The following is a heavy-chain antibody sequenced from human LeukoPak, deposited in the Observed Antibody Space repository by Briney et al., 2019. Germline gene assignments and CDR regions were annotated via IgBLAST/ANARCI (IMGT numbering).Heavy chain of an antibody. CDR1: GFTFSSSW. CDR2: IKEDGGET. Sequence: GGSLRLSCAASGFTFSSSWMTWVRQAPGKGLEWVANIKEDGGETNYVDSAKGRFTIPRDNSKNSLYLQMNSLRAEDTAVYYCARDWTPLGSGSYYDAFDLWGQGTMVTVSS. V-gene: IGHV3-7*03. D-gene: IGHD6-19*01. CDR3: ARDWTPLGSGSYYDAFDL. J-gene: IGHJ3*01.